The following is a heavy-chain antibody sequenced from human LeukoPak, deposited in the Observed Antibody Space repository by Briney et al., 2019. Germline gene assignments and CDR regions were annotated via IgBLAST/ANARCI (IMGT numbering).Heavy chain of an antibody. D-gene: IGHD3-3*01. V-gene: IGHV3-9*01. CDR2: ISWNSGSI. J-gene: IGHJ4*02. CDR3: AKEDRAHGIRFLEWLLAPIDY. Sequence: GRSLRLSCAASGFTFDDYAMHWVRQAPGKGLEWVSGISWNSGSIGYADSVKGRFAISRDNSKNTLYLQMNSLRAEDTAVYYCAKEDRAHGIRFLEWLLAPIDYWGQGTLVTVSS. CDR1: GFTFDDYA.